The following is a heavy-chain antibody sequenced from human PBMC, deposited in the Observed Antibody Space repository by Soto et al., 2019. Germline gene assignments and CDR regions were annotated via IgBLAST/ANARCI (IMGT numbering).Heavy chain of an antibody. J-gene: IGHJ4*02. CDR3: ARDQQAYYFDY. Sequence: EVQLVESGGGLVLPGGXLXLSCAASGFXFSSYCMSWVRQAPGKGLEWVAYIKQDGSEKYYDDSVRGRFTISRDNAKNSLYLQMNSLRAEDTAVYYCARDQQAYYFDYWGQGTLVTVSS. CDR2: IKQDGSEK. V-gene: IGHV3-7*01. CDR1: GFXFSSYC.